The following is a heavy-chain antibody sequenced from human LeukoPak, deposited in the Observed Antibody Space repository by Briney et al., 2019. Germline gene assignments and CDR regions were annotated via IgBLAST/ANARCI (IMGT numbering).Heavy chain of an antibody. Sequence: GGSLRLSCAASGFTVSSIHMVWVRQAPGKGLEWVSVTYTGGNSYYADSVKGRFIISRDISKNTLYLQMNSLRAEDSAVYYCAKDPPSGSSGWYYFDYWGQGTLVAVSS. D-gene: IGHD6-19*01. V-gene: IGHV3-53*01. J-gene: IGHJ4*02. CDR2: TYTGGNS. CDR3: AKDPPSGSSGWYYFDY. CDR1: GFTVSSIH.